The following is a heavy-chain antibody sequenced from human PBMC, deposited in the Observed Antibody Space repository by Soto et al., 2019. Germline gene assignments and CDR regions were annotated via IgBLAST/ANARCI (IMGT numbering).Heavy chain of an antibody. CDR3: ARHGGYYFDY. Sequence: PSETLSLTCAVYSGSFSGYYWSWIRQPPGKGLEWIGEIYQSVSVIYSPSLESRVTISGDSSKNQFSLKLSSVTAADTAVYYCARHGGYYFDYWGQGTLVTVSS. D-gene: IGHD3-16*01. CDR2: IYQSVSV. V-gene: IGHV4-34*01. CDR1: SGSFSGYY. J-gene: IGHJ4*02.